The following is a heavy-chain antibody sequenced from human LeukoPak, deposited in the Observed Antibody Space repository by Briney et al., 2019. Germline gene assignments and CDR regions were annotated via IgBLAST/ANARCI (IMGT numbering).Heavy chain of an antibody. CDR1: GFTFSSYA. Sequence: PGRSLRLSCAASGFTFSSYAMHWVRQAPGKGLEWVAVISYDGSNKYYADSVKGRFTISRDNSKNTLYLQMNSLRAEDTAVYYCARDWEGMDVWGQGTTVTVSS. J-gene: IGHJ6*02. D-gene: IGHD1-26*01. CDR3: ARDWEGMDV. V-gene: IGHV3-30*04. CDR2: ISYDGSNK.